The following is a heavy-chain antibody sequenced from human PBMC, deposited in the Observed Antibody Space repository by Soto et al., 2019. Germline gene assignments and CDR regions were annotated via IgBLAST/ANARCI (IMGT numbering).Heavy chain of an antibody. V-gene: IGHV1-69*12. D-gene: IGHD4-17*01. CDR2: IIPIFGTA. Sequence: QVQLVQSGAEVKKPGSSVKVSCKASGGTFSSYAISWVRQAPGQGLEWMGGIIPIFGTANYAQKLQGRVTITADESTSTAYMELSSLRSEDTAVYYCARGGTGYGDYVGNYWGQGTLVTVSS. J-gene: IGHJ4*02. CDR3: ARGGTGYGDYVGNY. CDR1: GGTFSSYA.